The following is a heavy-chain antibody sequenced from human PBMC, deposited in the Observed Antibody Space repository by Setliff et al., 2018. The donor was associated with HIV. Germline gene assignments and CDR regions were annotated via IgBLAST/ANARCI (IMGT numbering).Heavy chain of an antibody. CDR1: GGSITGYY. CDR2: IYYNGNT. CDR3: AREIYGGNSRPCDY. Sequence: LSLTCTVSGGSITGYYWNWIRQPPGKGLEWIGHIYYNGNTNYNPSLKSRGTISVDTSKNQFSLKLTSVTSADTAVYYCAREIYGGNSRPCDYWGQGTLVTVSS. V-gene: IGHV4-59*01. D-gene: IGHD4-17*01. J-gene: IGHJ4*02.